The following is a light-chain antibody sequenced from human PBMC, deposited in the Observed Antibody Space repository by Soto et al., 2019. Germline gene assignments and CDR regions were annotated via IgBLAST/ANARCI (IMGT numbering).Light chain of an antibody. CDR1: SSDVGGYNY. J-gene: IGLJ1*01. V-gene: IGLV2-11*01. Sequence: LAQPRSVSGSPGQSVTISCSGTSSDVGGYNYVSWYQQHPDKAPKLMIFDVNKRPSGVPDRFSGSKSGNTASLTISGLQAEDEADYYCCSYAGSYTYVFGIGTKVTV. CDR2: DVN. CDR3: CSYAGSYTYV.